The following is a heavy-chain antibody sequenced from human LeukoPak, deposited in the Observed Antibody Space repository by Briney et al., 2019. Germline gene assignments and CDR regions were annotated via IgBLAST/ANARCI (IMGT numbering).Heavy chain of an antibody. J-gene: IGHJ4*02. CDR1: GGSISSSSYY. D-gene: IGHD3-22*01. CDR2: IYYSGST. Sequence: PSETLSLTCSVSGGSISSSSYYWGWIRQSPGNGLEWIGSIYYSGSTYYNPSLKSRLTMSVDTSKNQFSLKLSSVTAADTAVYYCARQKITTSDYWGQGNMVTVSS. V-gene: IGHV4-39*01. CDR3: ARQKITTSDY.